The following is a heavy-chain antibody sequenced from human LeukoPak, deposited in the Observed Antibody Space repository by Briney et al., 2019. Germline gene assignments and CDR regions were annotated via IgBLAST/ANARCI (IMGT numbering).Heavy chain of an antibody. V-gene: IGHV1-2*06. CDR2: IDPHSGGT. CDR3: TRDLTISGPIGY. J-gene: IGHJ4*02. Sequence: ASLKVSCKASGYTFTDYAIHWVRQARGQGREWVGRIDPHSGGTNYAQKFQGRVTLTRDASIGTAYMELRRLRSDDTAFYYCTRDLTISGPIGYWGQETLVTVSS. CDR1: GYTFTDYA. D-gene: IGHD3-9*01.